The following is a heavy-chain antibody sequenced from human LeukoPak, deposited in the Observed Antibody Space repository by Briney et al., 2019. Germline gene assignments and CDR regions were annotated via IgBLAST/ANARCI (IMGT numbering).Heavy chain of an antibody. CDR1: GFPSSNFD. CDR2: IATTGAT. D-gene: IGHD2-15*01. V-gene: IGHV3-13*01. Sequence: GGPLRLSCEASGFPSSNFDIHWFRQGPGKGLEWVSAIATTGATCYLGSVKGRFTVSRENAKSSLYLQMNNLRAGDTAVYYCAKRYCSGAICYHAFDVWGQGTMVTVSS. CDR3: AKRYCSGAICYHAFDV. J-gene: IGHJ3*01.